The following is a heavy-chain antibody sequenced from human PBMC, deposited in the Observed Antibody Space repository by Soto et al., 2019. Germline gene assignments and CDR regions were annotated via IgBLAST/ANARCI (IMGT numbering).Heavy chain of an antibody. CDR2: IYYSGST. D-gene: IGHD3-10*01. J-gene: IGHJ6*03. V-gene: IGHV4-59*01. Sequence: SETLSLTCTVSGGSISSYYWSWIRQPPGKGLEWIGYIYYSGSTNYNPSLKIRVTISVDTSKNQFFLKLSSVTAADTAVYYCARAVFHLAAIYGPESSYYYYMDVWGKGTTVTVSS. CDR3: ARAVFHLAAIYGPESSYYYYMDV. CDR1: GGSISSYY.